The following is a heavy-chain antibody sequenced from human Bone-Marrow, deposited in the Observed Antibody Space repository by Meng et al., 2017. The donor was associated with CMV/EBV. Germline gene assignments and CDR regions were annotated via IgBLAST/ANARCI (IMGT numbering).Heavy chain of an antibody. D-gene: IGHD5-12*01. J-gene: IGHJ6*02. V-gene: IGHV1-46*01. CDR1: GYTFTSYY. CDR2: INPSGGST. Sequence: ASVKVSCKASGYTFTSYYMHWVRQAPGQGLEWMGIINPSGGSTSYAQKFQGRVTMTRDTSTSTVYMELSSLRSEDTAVYYCARGGYSGYDRPLYGMDVWGQGTMVTVSS. CDR3: ARGGYSGYDRPLYGMDV.